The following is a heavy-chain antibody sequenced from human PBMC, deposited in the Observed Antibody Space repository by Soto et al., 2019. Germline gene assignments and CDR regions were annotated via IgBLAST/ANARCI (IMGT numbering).Heavy chain of an antibody. CDR1: GGSISSYY. CDR3: ARDHPIFRGSREVPYGMDV. CDR2: IYTSGST. J-gene: IGHJ6*02. Sequence: QVQLQESGPGLVKPSETLSLTCTVSGGSISSYYWSWIRQPAGKGLEWIGRIYTSGSTNYNPSLKSRVTMSVDTSKNQFSLKLSSVTAADTAVYYCARDHPIFRGSREVPYGMDVWGQGTTVTVSS. V-gene: IGHV4-4*07. D-gene: IGHD3-9*01.